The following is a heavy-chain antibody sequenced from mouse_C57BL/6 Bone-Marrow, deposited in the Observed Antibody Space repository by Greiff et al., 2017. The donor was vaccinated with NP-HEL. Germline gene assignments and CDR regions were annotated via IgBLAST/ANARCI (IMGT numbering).Heavy chain of an antibody. D-gene: IGHD1-1*01. V-gene: IGHV5-6*01. CDR1: GFTFSSYG. Sequence: EVQRVESGGDLVKPGGSLKLSCAASGFTFSSYGMSWVRQTPDKRLEWVATISSGGSYTYYPDSVKGRFTISRDNAKNTLYLQMSSLKSEDTAMYYCARRAGLTVSYAMDYWGQGTSVTVSS. CDR2: ISSGGSYT. CDR3: ARRAGLTVSYAMDY. J-gene: IGHJ4*01.